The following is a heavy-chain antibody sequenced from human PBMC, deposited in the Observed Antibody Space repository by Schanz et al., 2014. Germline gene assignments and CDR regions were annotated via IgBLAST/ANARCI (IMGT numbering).Heavy chain of an antibody. J-gene: IGHJ6*03. V-gene: IGHV3-11*04. CDR1: GFTFSDYY. CDR3: ARDHQWLARYYMDV. CDR2: ISSSGSTI. D-gene: IGHD6-19*01. Sequence: QVQLVESGGGVVQPGGSLRLSCAASGFTFSDYYMSWIRQAPGKGLEWVSYISSSGSTIYYADSVKGRFTISRDNAKNSLYLQMNSLRAEDTAVYYCARDHQWLARYYMDVWGKGTTVTVSS.